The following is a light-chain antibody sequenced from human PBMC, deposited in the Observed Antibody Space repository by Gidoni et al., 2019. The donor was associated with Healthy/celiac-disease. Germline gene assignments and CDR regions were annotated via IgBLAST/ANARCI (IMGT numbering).Light chain of an antibody. CDR2: AAS. CDR3: QQSYSTPLT. V-gene: IGKV1-39*01. J-gene: IGKJ4*01. CDR1: QSISSY. Sequence: RVTITCRASQSISSYLNWYQQKPGKAPKLLIYAASSLQSGVPSRFSGSGSGTDFTLTISSLQPEDFATYYCQQSYSTPLTFGGGTKVEIK.